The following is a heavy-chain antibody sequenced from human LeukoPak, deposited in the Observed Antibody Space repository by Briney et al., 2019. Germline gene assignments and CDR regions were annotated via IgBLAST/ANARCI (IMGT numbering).Heavy chain of an antibody. V-gene: IGHV1-69*05. J-gene: IGHJ4*02. CDR1: GGTFSSYA. Sequence: ASVKVSCKASGGTFSSYAISWVRQAPGQGLEWMGGIIPIFGTANYAQKFQGRVTITTDESTSTAYMELSSLRSEDTAVYYCARLAYYYDSSGYYFEWGSREYFDYWGQGTLVTVSS. CDR2: IIPIFGTA. D-gene: IGHD3-22*01. CDR3: ARLAYYYDSSGYYFEWGSREYFDY.